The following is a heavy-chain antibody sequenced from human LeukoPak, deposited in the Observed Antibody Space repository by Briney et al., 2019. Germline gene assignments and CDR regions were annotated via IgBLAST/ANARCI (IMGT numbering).Heavy chain of an antibody. V-gene: IGHV3-64*04. D-gene: IGHD2-21*02. CDR3: AKDGSASTAYYGGDCYSPYYYYGMDV. Sequence: GGSLRLSCAASGFTFSTYAMNWLRQAAGKRLEYVSAISSNGNSTYYADSVKGRFTISRDNSKNTLYLQMNSLRAEDTAVYYCAKDGSASTAYYGGDCYSPYYYYGMDVWDQGTTVTVSS. J-gene: IGHJ6*02. CDR2: ISSNGNST. CDR1: GFTFSTYA.